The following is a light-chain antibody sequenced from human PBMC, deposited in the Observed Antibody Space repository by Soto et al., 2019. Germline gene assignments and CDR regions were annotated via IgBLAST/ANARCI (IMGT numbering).Light chain of an antibody. J-gene: IGKJ1*01. CDR3: QQYGTSPWT. Sequence: EIVLTLSPGALSLYKGESATLSCRASKSVTSNYIAWYQQKPGQAPRLLIYRASTRATGIPDRFSGSGSGTDFTLTISRLEPEDFAVYHCQQYGTSPWTFGQGTKVDI. CDR2: RAS. CDR1: KSVTSNY. V-gene: IGKV3-20*01.